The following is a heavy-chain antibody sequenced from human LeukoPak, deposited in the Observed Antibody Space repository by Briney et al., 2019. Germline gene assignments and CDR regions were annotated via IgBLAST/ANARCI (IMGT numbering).Heavy chain of an antibody. J-gene: IGHJ5*02. V-gene: IGHV3-30*03. CDR1: GFTFSNYG. D-gene: IGHD1-26*01. CDR2: ISYDGKTK. Sequence: PGGSLRLSCAASGFTFSNYGTHWVRQAPGKGLEWVAVISYDGKTKYYADSVKGRFTISRDNSMDTMYLQMNSLRAEDTAVYYCARSSEWELLEHWFDPWGQGTLVTVSS. CDR3: ARSSEWELLEHWFDP.